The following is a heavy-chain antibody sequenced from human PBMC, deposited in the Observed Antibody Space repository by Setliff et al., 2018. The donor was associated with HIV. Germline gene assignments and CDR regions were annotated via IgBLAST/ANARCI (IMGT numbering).Heavy chain of an antibody. Sequence: SETLSLTCTVSGASILSSGGFFWGWIRQPPGRGLEWLGTVYFLGNTYLNPSLKSRVAVSVDTSKNQFSLRLSSVTAADTAVYYCARDVYFSRGDYFDYWGQGTLVTVSS. D-gene: IGHD3-3*01. CDR2: VYFLGNT. J-gene: IGHJ4*02. V-gene: IGHV4-39*02. CDR1: GASILSSGGFF. CDR3: ARDVYFSRGDYFDY.